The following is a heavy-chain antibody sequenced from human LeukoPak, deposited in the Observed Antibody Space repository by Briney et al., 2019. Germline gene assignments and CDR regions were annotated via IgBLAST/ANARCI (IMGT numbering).Heavy chain of an antibody. CDR1: GFTFTSSA. J-gene: IGHJ6*02. D-gene: IGHD3-9*01. CDR2: IVVGSGNT. V-gene: IGHV1-58*02. CDR3: AATTTVTTGYYDILTGYYRDYYYYGMDV. Sequence: GASVKVSCKASGFTFTSSAMQWVRQARGQRLAWIGWIVVGSGNTNYAQKFQERVTITRDMSTSTAYMELSSLRSEDTAVYYCAATTTVTTGYYDILTGYYRDYYYYGMDVWGQGTTVTVSS.